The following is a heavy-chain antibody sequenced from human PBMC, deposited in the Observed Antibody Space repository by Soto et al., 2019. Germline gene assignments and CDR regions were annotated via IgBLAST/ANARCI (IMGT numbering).Heavy chain of an antibody. Sequence: GGSLRLSCAASGFTFSSYWMHWVRQAPGKGLVWVSRINSDGSSTSYADSVKGRFTISRDNAKNTLYLQMHSLRAEDTAVYYCAMRPRLVAGTWVYYFDYWGQGTPVTVSS. CDR1: GFTFSSYW. V-gene: IGHV3-74*01. CDR3: AMRPRLVAGTWVYYFDY. D-gene: IGHD6-19*01. CDR2: INSDGSST. J-gene: IGHJ4*02.